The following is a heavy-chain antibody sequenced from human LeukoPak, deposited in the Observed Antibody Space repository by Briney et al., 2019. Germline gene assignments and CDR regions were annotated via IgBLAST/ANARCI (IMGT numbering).Heavy chain of an antibody. CDR2: IIPILGIA. J-gene: IGHJ4*02. CDR3: ARATTVTLFDY. D-gene: IGHD4-17*01. Sequence: SVEVSCKASGGTFSSYAISWVRQAPGQGLEWMGRIIPILGIANYAQKFQGRVTITADKSTSTAYMELSSLRSEDTAVYYCARATTVTLFDYWGQGTLVTVSS. V-gene: IGHV1-69*04. CDR1: GGTFSSYA.